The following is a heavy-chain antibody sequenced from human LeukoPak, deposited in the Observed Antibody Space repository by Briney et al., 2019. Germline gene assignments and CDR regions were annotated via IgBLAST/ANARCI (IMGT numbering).Heavy chain of an antibody. CDR1: GFTFSSYA. CDR2: ISYDGSNK. Sequence: GGFLRLSCAASGFTFSSYAMHWVRQAPGKGLEWVAVISYDGSNKYYADSVKGRFTISRDNSKNTLYLQMNSLRAEDTAVYYCARDLRYSSSWSHYYYYYGMDVWGQGTTVTVSS. V-gene: IGHV3-30-3*01. D-gene: IGHD6-13*01. J-gene: IGHJ6*02. CDR3: ARDLRYSSSWSHYYYYYGMDV.